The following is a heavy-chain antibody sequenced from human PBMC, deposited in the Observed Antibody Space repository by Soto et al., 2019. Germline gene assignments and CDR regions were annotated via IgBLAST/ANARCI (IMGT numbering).Heavy chain of an antibody. D-gene: IGHD1-26*01. CDR1: GFTFSRYG. CDR2: VRSDGDTT. J-gene: IGHJ4*02. Sequence: EVQVLESGGGLVQPGGSLRLSCAASGFTFSRYGMNWVRQAPGKGLEWVSGVRSDGDTTYNADSVKGRFTASRDNFKNTVDLQMNSLRVEDTAVYYCAKGKGVGATPDGANCWGQGTLVTVSS. CDR3: AKGKGVGATPDGANC. V-gene: IGHV3-23*01.